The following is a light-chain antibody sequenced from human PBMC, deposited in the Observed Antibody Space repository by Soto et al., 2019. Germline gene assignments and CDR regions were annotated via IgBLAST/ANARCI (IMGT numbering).Light chain of an antibody. CDR2: GAS. V-gene: IGKV3-15*01. CDR1: QSVTNSY. Sequence: EIVMTQSPATLSVSPGERATLSCRASQSVTNSYLAWYQQKPGHAPRLLIYGASTRATGIPARFSGSGSGTEFTLTISSLQSEDFAVYYCQQYSSWPLTFGGGTKVEIK. J-gene: IGKJ4*01. CDR3: QQYSSWPLT.